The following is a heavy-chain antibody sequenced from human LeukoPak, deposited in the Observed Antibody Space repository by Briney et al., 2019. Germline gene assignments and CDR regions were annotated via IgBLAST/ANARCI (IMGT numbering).Heavy chain of an antibody. V-gene: IGHV4-61*08. CDR2: IYYSGST. D-gene: IGHD3-9*01. Sequence: SETLSLTCTVAGGSISSGGYYWSWIRQPPGKGLEWIGYIYYSGSTNYSPSLKSRVTISVDTSKNQFSLKLSSVTAADTAVYYCAKTYYDILTGYGGPYYMDVWGKGTTVTVSS. CDR3: AKTYYDILTGYGGPYYMDV. J-gene: IGHJ6*03. CDR1: GGSISSGGYY.